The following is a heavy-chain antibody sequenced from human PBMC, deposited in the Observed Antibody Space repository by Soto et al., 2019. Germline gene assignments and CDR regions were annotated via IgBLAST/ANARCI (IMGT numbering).Heavy chain of an antibody. CDR2: IDTDGSDT. CDR3: ATLNSFGSDY. Sequence: GGSLRLSCAASGFAFSRYWMHWVRQAPGKGLLWVSYIDTDGSDTKYADPVKGRFTISRDNAKNTVYLQMNSLRAEDTAVYYCATLNSFGSDYWGQGTLVTVSS. J-gene: IGHJ4*02. V-gene: IGHV3-74*03. CDR1: GFAFSRYW. D-gene: IGHD5-18*01.